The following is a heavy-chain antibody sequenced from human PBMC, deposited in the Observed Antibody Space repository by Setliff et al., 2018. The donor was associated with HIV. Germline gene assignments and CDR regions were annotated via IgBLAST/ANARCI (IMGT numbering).Heavy chain of an antibody. CDR3: VRDKGDSRNFDY. Sequence: GASVKVSCKASGYTFTSYAMNWVRQAPGQGLEWMGRINTNTGNPTYAQGFTGRFVFSLDTSIRTAYMEVNTLRAEDTALYYCVRDKGDSRNFDYWGQGTLVTVSS. CDR1: GYTFTSYA. J-gene: IGHJ4*02. V-gene: IGHV7-4-1*02. CDR2: INTNTGNP. D-gene: IGHD2-21*01.